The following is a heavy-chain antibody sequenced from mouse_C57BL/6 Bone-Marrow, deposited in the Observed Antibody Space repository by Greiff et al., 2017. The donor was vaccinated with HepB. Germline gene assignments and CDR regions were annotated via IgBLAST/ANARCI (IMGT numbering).Heavy chain of an antibody. V-gene: IGHV1-81*01. CDR3: ARGITTVVASLDV. Sequence: QVQLQQSGAELARPGASVKLSCKASGYTFTSYGISWVKQRTGQGLEWIGEIYPRSGNTYYNEKFKGKATLTAEQSSSTAYMELRSLTSEDSAVYFCARGITTVVASLDVWGTGTTVTVSS. D-gene: IGHD1-1*01. CDR1: GYTFTSYG. J-gene: IGHJ1*03. CDR2: IYPRSGNT.